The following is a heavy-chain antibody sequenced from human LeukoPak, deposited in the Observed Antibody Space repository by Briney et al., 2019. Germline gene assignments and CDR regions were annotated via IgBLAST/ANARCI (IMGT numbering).Heavy chain of an antibody. Sequence: SETLSLTCTVSGGSISSSSYYWGWIRQPPGKGLEWIGSIYYSGSTYYNPSLKSRVTISVDTSKNQFPLKLSSVTAADTAVYYCARLRYQDWFDPWGQGTLVTVSS. J-gene: IGHJ5*02. CDR2: IYYSGST. CDR1: GGSISSSSYY. D-gene: IGHD2-2*01. CDR3: ARLRYQDWFDP. V-gene: IGHV4-39*01.